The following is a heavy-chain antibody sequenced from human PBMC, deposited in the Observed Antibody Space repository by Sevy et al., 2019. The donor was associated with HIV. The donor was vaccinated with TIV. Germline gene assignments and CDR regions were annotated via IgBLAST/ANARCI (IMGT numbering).Heavy chain of an antibody. D-gene: IGHD3-16*02. CDR2: ISSSGSTI. V-gene: IGHV3-11*01. CDR3: ARDARLRLGELSLYLFDY. Sequence: GGSLRLSCAASGFTFSDYYMSLIRQAPGKGLEWVSYISSSGSTIYYADSVKGRFTISRDNAKNSLYLQMNSLRAEDTAVYYCARDARLRLGELSLYLFDYWGQGTLVTVSS. J-gene: IGHJ4*02. CDR1: GFTFSDYY.